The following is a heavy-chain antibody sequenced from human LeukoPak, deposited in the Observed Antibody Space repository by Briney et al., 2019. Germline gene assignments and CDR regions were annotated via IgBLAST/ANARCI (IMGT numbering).Heavy chain of an antibody. CDR1: GFTFDDYG. CDR2: ISGSSSDI. D-gene: IGHD3-22*01. CDR3: ARRGYHDSSGYDY. V-gene: IGHV3-21*06. J-gene: IGHJ4*02. Sequence: GGSLRLSCAASGFTFDDYGMSWVRQAPGKGLEWVSSISGSSSDIYYADSVKGRFTISRDNAKNSVFLQMNNLRAEDTAIYYCARRGYHDSSGYDYWGQGTLVTVSS.